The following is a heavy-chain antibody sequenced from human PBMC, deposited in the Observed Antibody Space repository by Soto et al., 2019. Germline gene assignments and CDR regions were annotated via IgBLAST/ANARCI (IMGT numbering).Heavy chain of an antibody. CDR1: GLSLSTSGVA. V-gene: IGHV2-5*01. D-gene: IGHD2-21*01. CDR3: ARMIALPGRSELDY. J-gene: IGHJ4*02. CDR2: IYWHDDK. Sequence: QITLKESGPTLVIPTQTLTLTCTLSGLSLSTSGVAVGWIRQPPGKALEWLALIYWHDDKRYSPSLKSRLTIAKDTSKHQVVLTMTNMDPVDTATYYCARMIALPGRSELDYWGQGILVTVSS.